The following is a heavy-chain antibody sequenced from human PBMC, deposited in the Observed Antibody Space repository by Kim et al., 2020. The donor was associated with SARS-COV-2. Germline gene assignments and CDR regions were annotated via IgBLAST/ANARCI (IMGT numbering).Heavy chain of an antibody. CDR2: IYYSGST. D-gene: IGHD4-17*01. V-gene: IGHV4-31*03. CDR1: GGSISSGGYY. J-gene: IGHJ5*02. CDR3: AREPSSGDHTEENWFDP. Sequence: SETLSLTCTVSGGSISSGGYYWSWIRQHPGQGLEWIGYIYYSGSTYYNPSLKSRVTISIDTSKNQFSLNLSSVTAADTAGYYCAREPSSGDHTEENWFDPWGQGTLVTVSS.